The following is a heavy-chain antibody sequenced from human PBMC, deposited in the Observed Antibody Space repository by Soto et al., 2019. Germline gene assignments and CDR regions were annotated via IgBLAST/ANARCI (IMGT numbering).Heavy chain of an antibody. V-gene: IGHV1-2*02. CDR2: INPATGAA. D-gene: IGHD3-3*01. Sequence: QLHLVQSGAVVKKPGASVTVSCSASGYPVTAYYMHWVRQAPGRGLEWMGGINPATGAAKYTQTFQGRVTMTRDTSTSTVFMELSGLTSVDKAVFNCARGGGVGVAGSAAFDMWGQGTLVTVSS. J-gene: IGHJ3*02. CDR3: ARGGGVGVAGSAAFDM. CDR1: GYPVTAYY.